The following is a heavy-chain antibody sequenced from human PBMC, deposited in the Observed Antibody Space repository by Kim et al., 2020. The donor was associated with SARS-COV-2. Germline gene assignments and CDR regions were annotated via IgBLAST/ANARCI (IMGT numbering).Heavy chain of an antibody. CDR2: ISYDGSNK. Sequence: GGSLRLSCAASGFTFSSYGMHWVRQAPGKGLEWVAVISYDGSNKYYADSVKGRFTISRDNSKNTLYLQMNSLRAEDTAVDYCAKGLEPVAGTDAFDIWG. D-gene: IGHD6-19*01. V-gene: IGHV3-30*18. CDR3: AKGLEPVAGTDAFDI. J-gene: IGHJ3*02. CDR1: GFTFSSYG.